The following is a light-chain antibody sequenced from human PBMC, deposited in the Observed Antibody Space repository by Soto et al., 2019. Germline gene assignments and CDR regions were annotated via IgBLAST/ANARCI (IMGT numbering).Light chain of an antibody. CDR1: SSDVGGYNY. Sequence: SVLAQPASLSGSPGQSITLSCPGSSSDVGGYNYVSWYQQHPGKAPKLMIYDVSNRPSGVSNRFSGSKSGNTASLTISGPQAEDEADYYCSSYTSTGTLLFGTGTKVTVL. CDR3: SSYTSTGTLL. V-gene: IGLV2-14*01. CDR2: DVS. J-gene: IGLJ1*01.